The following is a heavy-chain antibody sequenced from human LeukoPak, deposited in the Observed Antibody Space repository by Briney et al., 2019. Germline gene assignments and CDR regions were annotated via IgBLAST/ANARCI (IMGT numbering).Heavy chain of an antibody. V-gene: IGHV3-30-3*01. CDR2: ISYDGSNK. Sequence: PGGSLRLSCAASGFTFSSYAMHWVRQAPGKGLEWVAVISYDGSNKYYADSVKGRFTISRDNSKNTLYLQMNSLRAEDTAVYYCAKDHVFGWNYEPNYMDVWGKGTTVTVSS. D-gene: IGHD1-7*01. CDR1: GFTFSSYA. CDR3: AKDHVFGWNYEPNYMDV. J-gene: IGHJ6*03.